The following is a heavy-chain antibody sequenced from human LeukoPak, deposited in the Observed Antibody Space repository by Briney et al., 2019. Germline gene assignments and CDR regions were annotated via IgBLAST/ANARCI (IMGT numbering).Heavy chain of an antibody. V-gene: IGHV4-61*08. D-gene: IGHD3-9*01. J-gene: IGHJ4*02. CDR2: IYYSGST. CDR1: GGSISSGDYY. Sequence: SQTLSLTCTVSGGSISSGDYYWSWIRQPPGKGLEWIGYIYYSGSTNYNPSLKSRVTISVDTSKNQFSLKLSSVTAADTAVYYCARAYILTGHYGPDPGYYFDYWGQGTLVTVSS. CDR3: ARAYILTGHYGPDPGYYFDY.